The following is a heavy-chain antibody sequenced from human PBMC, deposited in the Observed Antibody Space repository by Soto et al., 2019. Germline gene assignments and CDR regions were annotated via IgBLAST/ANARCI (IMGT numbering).Heavy chain of an antibody. D-gene: IGHD3-10*01. Sequence: QVQLQESGPGLVKPSGTLSLTCAVSGDSISSGNWWSWVRQPPGKGLEWIGEIFHSGSTNYNPSLKSPVTVSVAKSKSQFSLKVRSVTAADTAVYYCARFAVQEIGNIDHWGQGTLVTVSS. V-gene: IGHV4-4*02. CDR1: GDSISSGNW. J-gene: IGHJ4*02. CDR2: IFHSGST. CDR3: ARFAVQEIGNIDH.